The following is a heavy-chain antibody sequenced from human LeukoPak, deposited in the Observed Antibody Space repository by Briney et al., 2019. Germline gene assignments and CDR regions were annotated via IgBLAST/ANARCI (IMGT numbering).Heavy chain of an antibody. CDR2: ISAYNGNT. V-gene: IGHV1-18*01. D-gene: IGHD6-19*01. J-gene: IGHJ4*02. Sequence: ASVKVSCKASGYTFTSYGISWVRQAPGQGLEWMGWISAYNGNTNYAQKLQGRVTMTTDTSTSTAYMELRSLRSDDTAVYYCARDRVEQWLVGEFDYWGQGTLVTVSS. CDR3: ARDRVEQWLVGEFDY. CDR1: GYTFTSYG.